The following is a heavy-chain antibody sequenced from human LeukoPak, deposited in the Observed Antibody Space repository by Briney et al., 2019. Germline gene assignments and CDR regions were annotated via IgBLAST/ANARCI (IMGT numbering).Heavy chain of an antibody. CDR2: VFPGDSDT. CDR3: ARPNLTSGTYYIDY. Sequence: GEPLKISCKGSGYRFFNYWIGWVRQMPGKGLEWMGIVFPGDSDTRYSPSFQGQVTISVDKSISTAYLQWSSLKASDTAMYYCARPNLTSGTYYIDYWGQGTLVTVSS. D-gene: IGHD3-10*01. CDR1: GYRFFNYW. V-gene: IGHV5-51*01. J-gene: IGHJ4*02.